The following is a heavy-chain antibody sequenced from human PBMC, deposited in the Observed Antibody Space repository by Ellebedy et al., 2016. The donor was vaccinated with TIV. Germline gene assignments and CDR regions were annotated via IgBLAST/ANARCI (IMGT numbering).Heavy chain of an antibody. D-gene: IGHD1-1*01. CDR1: GYTFPSHG. V-gene: IGHV1-18*01. CDR3: ARARYNWNDIWWDDY. J-gene: IGHJ4*02. Sequence: ASVKVSCXASGYTFPSHGISWVRQAPGHGLEWMGWISAYNGNTNYAQKLQGRVTMTTDTSTSTAYMELRSLRSDDTAVYYCARARYNWNDIWWDDYWGQGTLVTVSS. CDR2: ISAYNGNT.